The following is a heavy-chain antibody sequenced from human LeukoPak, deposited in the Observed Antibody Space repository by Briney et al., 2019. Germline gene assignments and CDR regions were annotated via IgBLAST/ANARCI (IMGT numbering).Heavy chain of an antibody. J-gene: IGHJ4*02. V-gene: IGHV3-23*01. CDR2: ISGSGGST. CDR3: AREGSTSCYV. D-gene: IGHD2-2*01. CDR1: GFTFRSYG. Sequence: PGGSLRLSCAASGFTFRSYGMSWVRQAPGKGLEWVSAISGSGGSTYYADSVKGRFTISRDNSKNTLYLRMNSLRAEDTAVYYCAREGSTSCYVWGQGTLVTVSS.